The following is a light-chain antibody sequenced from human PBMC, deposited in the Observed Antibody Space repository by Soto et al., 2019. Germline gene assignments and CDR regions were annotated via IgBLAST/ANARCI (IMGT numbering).Light chain of an antibody. CDR1: QTVLHSSNNKNY. CDR3: QQYYRTPIT. CDR2: WAS. J-gene: IGKJ4*01. Sequence: DIVMTQSPDSLSVSLGEGATINCRSSQTVLHSSNNKNYLAWYQQKPGQPPKLLIYWASTRDSGVPDRFSGSGSGTDFTLTISSLQAEDVAVYSCQQYYRTPITFGGGTKVDIK. V-gene: IGKV4-1*01.